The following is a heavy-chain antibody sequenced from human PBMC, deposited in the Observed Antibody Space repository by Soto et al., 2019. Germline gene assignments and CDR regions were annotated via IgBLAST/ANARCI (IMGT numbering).Heavy chain of an antibody. CDR3: ARGTLYYYDSSGYPHWFDP. CDR2: ISSSSSII. J-gene: IGHJ5*02. D-gene: IGHD3-22*01. Sequence: GVSLRLSCAASGFTFSSYEMNWVRQAPGKGLEWVSYISSSSSIIYYADSVKGRFSISRDNAKNSLYLQMNSLRAEDTAVYYCARGTLYYYDSSGYPHWFDPWGQGTLVTVSS. V-gene: IGHV3-48*03. CDR1: GFTFSSYE.